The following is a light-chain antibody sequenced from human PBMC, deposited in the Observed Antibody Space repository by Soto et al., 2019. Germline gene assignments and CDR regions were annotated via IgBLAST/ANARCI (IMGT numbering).Light chain of an antibody. CDR3: GSWDSSLSAYV. CDR2: DDN. J-gene: IGLJ1*01. V-gene: IGLV1-51*01. CDR1: SSNIGGNS. Sequence: QSVLTQPPSVSAAPGQRVTISCTGSSSNIGGNSVSWYQQLPGTAPKLLIYDDNKRPSGSPDRFSGSKPGTSASLAITGFQTGDEADYYCGSWDSSLSAYVFGTGTKVTVL.